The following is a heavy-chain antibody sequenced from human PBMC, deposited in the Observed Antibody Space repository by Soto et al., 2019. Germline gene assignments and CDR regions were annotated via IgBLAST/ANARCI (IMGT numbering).Heavy chain of an antibody. CDR2: IIPIFGTA. CDR1: GGTFSSYA. J-gene: IGHJ4*02. D-gene: IGHD3-22*01. CDR3: ARLSSRNSRDGYTPYDF. Sequence: QVQLVQSGAEVKKPGSSVKVSCKASGGTFSSYAISWVRQAPGQGLEWMGGIIPIFGTANYAQKFQGRVTITADESTSTAYMELSSLRSEDTAVYYCARLSSRNSRDGYTPYDFWGQGTLVTVFS. V-gene: IGHV1-69*12.